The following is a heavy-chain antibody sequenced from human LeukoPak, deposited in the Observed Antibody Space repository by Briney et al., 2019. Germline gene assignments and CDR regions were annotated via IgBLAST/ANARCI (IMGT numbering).Heavy chain of an antibody. D-gene: IGHD5-18*01. V-gene: IGHV1-18*04. Sequence: ASVKVSCKASGYTFTSYGISWVRQAPGQGLEWMGWISAYNGSTNYAQKLQGRVTMTTDTSTSTAYMELRSLRSDDTAVYYCARDGDSPNVNAFDIWGQGTMVTVSS. J-gene: IGHJ3*02. CDR1: GYTFTSYG. CDR3: ARDGDSPNVNAFDI. CDR2: ISAYNGST.